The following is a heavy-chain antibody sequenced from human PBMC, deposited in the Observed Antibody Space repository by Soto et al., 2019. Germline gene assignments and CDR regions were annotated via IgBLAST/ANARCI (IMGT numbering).Heavy chain of an antibody. J-gene: IGHJ6*02. CDR2: IYYSGST. V-gene: IGHV4-39*01. CDR1: GGSISSSSYY. Sequence: PSETLSLTCTVSGGSISSSSYYWGWIRQPPGKGLEWIGSIYYSGSTYYNPSLKSRVTISVDTSKNQFSLKLSSVTAADTAVYYCARVGGYYYYYGMDVWGQGTTVT. CDR3: ARVGGYYYYYGMDV.